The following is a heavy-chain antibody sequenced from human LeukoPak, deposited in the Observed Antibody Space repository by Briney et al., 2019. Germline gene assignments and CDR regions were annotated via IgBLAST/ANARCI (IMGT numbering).Heavy chain of an antibody. CDR2: IIPILGIA. J-gene: IGHJ4*02. V-gene: IGHV1-69*02. Sequence: SVKVSCKASGGTFSSYTISWVRQAPGQGLEWMGRIIPILGIANYAQKLQGRVTMTTDTSTSTAYMELRSLRSDDTAVYYCARALGYFDYWGQGTLVTVSS. D-gene: IGHD7-27*01. CDR1: GGTFSSYT. CDR3: ARALGYFDY.